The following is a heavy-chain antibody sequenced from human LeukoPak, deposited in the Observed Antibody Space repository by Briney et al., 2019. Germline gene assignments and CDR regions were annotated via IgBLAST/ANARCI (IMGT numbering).Heavy chain of an antibody. CDR2: IYSGGSR. D-gene: IGHD6-19*01. V-gene: IGHV3-66*01. J-gene: IGHJ4*02. Sequence: GGSLRLSCAASGFTVRTYYMSWVRQAPGKGLEWVSVIYSGGSRYYSDAVEGRCTISRDKSKNKLYLQMNSLRDEDTAVYYCARDRVDGLPNYWGQGTLVTVSS. CDR1: GFTVRTYY. CDR3: ARDRVDGLPNY.